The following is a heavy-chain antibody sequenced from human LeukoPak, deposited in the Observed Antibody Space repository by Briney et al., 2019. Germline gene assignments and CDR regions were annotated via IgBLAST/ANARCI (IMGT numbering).Heavy chain of an antibody. CDR3: ARQLGGSGSY. CDR1: GFTFNSYW. V-gene: IGHV3-7*01. J-gene: IGHJ4*02. Sequence: GGSLRLSCAASGFTFNSYWMHWVRQAPGKGLEWVANIKQDGSEKYYVDSVKGRFTISRDNAKNLVYLQMNSLRAEDTAVYYCARQLGGSGSYWGQGTLVTVSS. D-gene: IGHD3-10*01. CDR2: IKQDGSEK.